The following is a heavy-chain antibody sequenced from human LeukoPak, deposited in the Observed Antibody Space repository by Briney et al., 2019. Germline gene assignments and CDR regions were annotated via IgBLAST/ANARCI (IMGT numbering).Heavy chain of an antibody. D-gene: IGHD6-13*01. CDR1: GFTFGDYA. V-gene: IGHV3-48*03. CDR3: ARVGALSSSWLLY. Sequence: GGSLRLSCTASGFTFGDYAMSWVRQAPGKGLEWVSSISRSATTIYYADSVKGRFTISRDNAKNSLYLQMNSLRAEDTAVYFCARVGALSSSWLLYWGQGTLVTVSS. CDR2: ISRSATTI. J-gene: IGHJ4*02.